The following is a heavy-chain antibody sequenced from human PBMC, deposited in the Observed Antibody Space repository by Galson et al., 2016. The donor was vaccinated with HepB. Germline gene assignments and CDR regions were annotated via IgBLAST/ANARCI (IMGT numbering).Heavy chain of an antibody. J-gene: IGHJ4*02. CDR2: IYQTGTA. V-gene: IGHV4-4*02. CDR3: TRGTLGTSATMAFDY. CDR1: GASISNNSW. Sequence: SETLSLTCAVSGASISNNSWWGWVRQSPEKGLEWIGEIYQTGTANYNPSFTRRATIAVDTSKNQISLRLDSVTAADTAAYYCTRGTLGTSATMAFDYWGQGPQSPSPQ. D-gene: IGHD4/OR15-4a*01.